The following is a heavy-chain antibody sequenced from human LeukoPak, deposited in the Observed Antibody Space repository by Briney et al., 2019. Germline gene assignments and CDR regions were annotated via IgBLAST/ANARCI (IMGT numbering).Heavy chain of an antibody. J-gene: IGHJ4*02. D-gene: IGHD3-10*01. Sequence: GGPLRLSCAASGFTFSSHTMSWVRQAPGKGLEWVSTIGGRGGSIYYADAVKGRFTISRDNSKNTLSLQTNSLKAEDTAIYYCAKDAGGAGASTFDYWGQGTLVTVSS. CDR1: GFTFSSHT. CDR3: AKDAGGAGASTFDY. V-gene: IGHV3-23*01. CDR2: IGGRGGSI.